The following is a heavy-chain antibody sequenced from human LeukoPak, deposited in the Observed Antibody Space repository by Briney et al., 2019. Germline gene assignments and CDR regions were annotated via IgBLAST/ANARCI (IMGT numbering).Heavy chain of an antibody. V-gene: IGHV4-59*01. CDR3: AREGYCSSTSCSYYFDY. CDR1: GGSISSYY. Sequence: SETLSLTCTVSGGSISSYYWSWIRQPPGKGLEWIGYIYYSGSTNYNPSLKSRVTISVDTSKNQFSLKLSPVTAADTAVYYCAREGYCSSTSCSYYFDYWGQGTLVTVSS. J-gene: IGHJ4*02. CDR2: IYYSGST. D-gene: IGHD2-2*01.